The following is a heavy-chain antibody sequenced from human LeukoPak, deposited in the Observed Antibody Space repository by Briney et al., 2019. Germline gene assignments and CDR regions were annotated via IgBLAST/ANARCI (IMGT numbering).Heavy chain of an antibody. CDR2: FDPEDGET. D-gene: IGHD6-19*01. CDR1: GYTLTDYY. J-gene: IGHJ4*02. Sequence: ASVKVSCKASGYTLTDYYMHWVRQAPGKGLEWMGGFDPEDGETIYAQKFQGRVTMTEDTSTDTAYMELSSLRSEDTAVYYCATGLSYSSGLLDYWGQGTLVTVSS. CDR3: ATGLSYSSGLLDY. V-gene: IGHV1-24*01.